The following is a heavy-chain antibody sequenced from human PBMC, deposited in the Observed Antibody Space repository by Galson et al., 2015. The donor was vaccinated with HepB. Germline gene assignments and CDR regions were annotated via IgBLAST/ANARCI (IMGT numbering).Heavy chain of an antibody. D-gene: IGHD2-2*01. V-gene: IGHV3-30-3*01. CDR2: ISFDGTNK. CDR1: GLTFSSYH. CDR3: ARGGSMVVPYAMPAY. J-gene: IGHJ1*01. Sequence: SLRLSCAASGLTFSSYHMHWVRQAPGKGLEWVAIISFDGTNKHYADSVRGRFTISRDNSKNTFFLQMNSLRAEDTGVYYCARGGSMVVPYAMPAYWGQGTLATVSS.